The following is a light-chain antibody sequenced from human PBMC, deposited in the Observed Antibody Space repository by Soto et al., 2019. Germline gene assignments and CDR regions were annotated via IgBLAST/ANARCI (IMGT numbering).Light chain of an antibody. V-gene: IGLV2-23*01. CDR3: CSYAGSSTFV. Sequence: QSALTQPASVSGSPGQSITISCTGTSSDVGRYNLVSWYQRHPGKAPKLMIYEGSKRPSGVSNRFSGSKSGNTASLTISGLQAEDEADYYCCSYAGSSTFVFGTGTKLTVL. J-gene: IGLJ1*01. CDR1: SSDVGRYNL. CDR2: EGS.